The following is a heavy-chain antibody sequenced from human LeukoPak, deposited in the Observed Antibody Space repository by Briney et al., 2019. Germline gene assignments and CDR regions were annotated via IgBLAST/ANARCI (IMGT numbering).Heavy chain of an antibody. J-gene: IGHJ4*02. D-gene: IGHD6-13*01. CDR2: IYHSGST. CDR3: ARGRGSPAAFDD. V-gene: IGHV4-59*01. Sequence: SETLSLTCTVSGGFISSYYWSWIRQPPGKGLEWIGYIYHSGSTNYNPSLKSRVTISVDTSKNQFSLKLSSVTAADTAVYYCARGRGSPAAFDDWGQGTLVTVSS. CDR1: GGFISSYY.